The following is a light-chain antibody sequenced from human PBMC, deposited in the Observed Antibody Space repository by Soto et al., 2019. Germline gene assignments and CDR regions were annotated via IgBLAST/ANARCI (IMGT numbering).Light chain of an antibody. CDR1: SSDVGSYNS. CDR2: DVS. CDR3: SSFTSSSSYV. J-gene: IGLJ1*01. V-gene: IGLV2-14*03. Sequence: QSALAQPASVSGSPGQSITISCTGTSSDVGSYNSVSWYQQYPCKAPTLLIHDVSNRPSGVSNRFSGSKSGSTASLTISGLQGEDEADYYCSSFTSSSSYVFGSGTKLTVL.